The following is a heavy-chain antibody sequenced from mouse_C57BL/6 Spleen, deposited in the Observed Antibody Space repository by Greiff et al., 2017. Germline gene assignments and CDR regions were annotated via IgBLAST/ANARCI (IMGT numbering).Heavy chain of an antibody. CDR3: AGPDWDGYAMDY. D-gene: IGHD4-1*01. J-gene: IGHJ4*01. V-gene: IGHV5-9*01. CDR2: ISGGGGNT. CDR1: GFTFSSYT. Sequence: VQLKESGGGLVKPGGSLKLSCAASGFTFSSYTMSWVRQTPEKRLEWVATISGGGGNTYYPDSVTGRFTISRGNAKNSLYLQMSSLRSEDTALYDCAGPDWDGYAMDYWGQGTSVTVSS.